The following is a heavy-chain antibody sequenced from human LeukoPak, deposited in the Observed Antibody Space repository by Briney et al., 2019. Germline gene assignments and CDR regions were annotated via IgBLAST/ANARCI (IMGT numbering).Heavy chain of an antibody. D-gene: IGHD3-10*01. CDR1: GYTFTSCG. CDR2: ISAYNGNT. J-gene: IGHJ5*02. CDR3: ARDQPTMVRGVIRNWFDP. Sequence: ASVKVSCKVSGYTFTSCGISWVRQAPGQGLEWMGWISAYNGNTNYAQKLQGRVTMTTDTSTSTAYMELRSLRSDDTAVYYCARDQPTMVRGVIRNWFDPWGQGTLVTVSS. V-gene: IGHV1-18*01.